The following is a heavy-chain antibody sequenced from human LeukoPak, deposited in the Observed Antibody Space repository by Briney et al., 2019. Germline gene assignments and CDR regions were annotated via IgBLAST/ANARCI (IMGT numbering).Heavy chain of an antibody. J-gene: IGHJ4*02. CDR1: GFTFSDYY. CDR3: ARDYSSPGNFDY. V-gene: IGHV3-11*06. Sequence: GGSLRLSCAASGFTFSDYYMSWIRQAPGKGLEWVSSISSSSSYIYYADSVKGRLTISRDNAKNSLYLQMNSLRAEDTAVYYCARDYSSPGNFDYWGQGTLVTVSS. CDR2: ISSSSSYI. D-gene: IGHD6-13*01.